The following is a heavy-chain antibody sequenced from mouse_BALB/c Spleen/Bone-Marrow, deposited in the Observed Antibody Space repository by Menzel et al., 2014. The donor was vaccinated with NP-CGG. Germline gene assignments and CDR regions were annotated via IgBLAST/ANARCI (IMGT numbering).Heavy chain of an antibody. CDR1: GFDFIRYW. CDR2: INPDSSTI. J-gene: IGHJ3*01. CDR3: ARSTARATWFAY. D-gene: IGHD3-2*01. Sequence: EVKVVESGGGLVQPGGSLKLSCAASGFDFIRYWMSWVRQAPGKGLEWIGEINPDSSTINYTPSLKDKFIISRDNARNTLYLQMYKVRSEDTALYYCARSTARATWFAYWGQGTLVTVSA. V-gene: IGHV4-1*02.